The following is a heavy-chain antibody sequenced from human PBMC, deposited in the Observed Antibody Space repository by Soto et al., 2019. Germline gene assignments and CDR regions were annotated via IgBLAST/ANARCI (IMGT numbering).Heavy chain of an antibody. V-gene: IGHV4-30-4*01. CDR1: GGSISSGDYY. CDR2: IYYSGST. J-gene: IGHJ5*02. Sequence: SETLSLTCAVSGGSISSGDYYWSWIRQPPGKGLEWIGYIYYSGSTFYNPSLKSRVTISVDTSKNQFSLKLSSVPAADTAVYYCARESPDGARLAPWVQGTLVTVSS. CDR3: ARESPDGARLAP.